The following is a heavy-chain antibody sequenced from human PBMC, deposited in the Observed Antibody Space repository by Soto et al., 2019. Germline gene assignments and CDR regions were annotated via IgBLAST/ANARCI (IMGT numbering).Heavy chain of an antibody. D-gene: IGHD2-8*01. Sequence: GGSLRLSCGASGLTFNKAWMSWVRQAPGKGLEWVGRIKSENDGGAREYSAPVKDRFTISREDSKDTLYLHMNSLKTEDTAVYYCTTDAQWGIWGQGTKVTVS. V-gene: IGHV3-15*07. CDR3: TTDAQWGI. CDR2: IKSENDGGAR. CDR1: GLTFNKAW. J-gene: IGHJ3*02.